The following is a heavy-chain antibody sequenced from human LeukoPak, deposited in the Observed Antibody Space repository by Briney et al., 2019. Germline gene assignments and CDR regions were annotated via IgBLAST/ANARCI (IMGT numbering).Heavy chain of an antibody. Sequence: SQTLSPTCTVSGGSISSGGYYWSWIRQHPGKGLEWIGYIYYSGSTYYNPSLKSRVTISVDTSKNQFSLKLSSVTAADTAVYYCARGLRYFDWLLEGFDYWGQGTLVTVSS. CDR1: GGSISSGGYY. CDR3: ARGLRYFDWLLEGFDY. J-gene: IGHJ4*02. CDR2: IYYSGST. V-gene: IGHV4-31*03. D-gene: IGHD3-9*01.